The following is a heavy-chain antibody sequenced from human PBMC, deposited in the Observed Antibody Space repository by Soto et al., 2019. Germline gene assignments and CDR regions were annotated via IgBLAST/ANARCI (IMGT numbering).Heavy chain of an antibody. CDR2: VIPILDMA. Sequence: QVQVVQSGAEVKKPESSVKVSCKPSGGTFNTYTVNWVRLAPGHGLEWMGRVIPILDMANYAQKFQDRVTITAERSTFTAYMELNSLTSDDTAVYYCAITYCRDNSCPRDFDFWGPGTQVTVSS. CDR1: GGTFNTYT. V-gene: IGHV1-69*02. J-gene: IGHJ4*02. CDR3: AITYCRDNSCPRDFDF. D-gene: IGHD2-21*01.